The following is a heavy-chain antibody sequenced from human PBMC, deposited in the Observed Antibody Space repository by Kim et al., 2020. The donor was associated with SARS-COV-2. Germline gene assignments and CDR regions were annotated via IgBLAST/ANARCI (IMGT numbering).Heavy chain of an antibody. CDR2: ISYDGSNK. V-gene: IGHV3-30-3*01. CDR3: ARDPEEDEFTDAFDI. D-gene: IGHD3-10*01. Sequence: GGSLRLSCAASGFTFSSYAMHWVRQAPGKGLEWVAVISYDGSNKYYADSVKGRFTISRDNSKNMLYLQMNSLRAEDTAVYYCARDPEEDEFTDAFDIWGQGTMVTVSS. J-gene: IGHJ3*02. CDR1: GFTFSSYA.